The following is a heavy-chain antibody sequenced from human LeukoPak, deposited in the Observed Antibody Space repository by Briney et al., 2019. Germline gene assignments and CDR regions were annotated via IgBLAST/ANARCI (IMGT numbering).Heavy chain of an antibody. Sequence: PGGSLRLSCAASGFTFSSYAMSWVRQAPGKGLEWVSAISGSGGSTYYADSVKGRFTISRDNSKNALYLQMNSLRAEDTAVYYCAKDSKWRIAYFDYWGQGTLVTVSS. CDR2: ISGSGGST. CDR1: GFTFSSYA. D-gene: IGHD5-12*01. J-gene: IGHJ4*02. V-gene: IGHV3-23*01. CDR3: AKDSKWRIAYFDY.